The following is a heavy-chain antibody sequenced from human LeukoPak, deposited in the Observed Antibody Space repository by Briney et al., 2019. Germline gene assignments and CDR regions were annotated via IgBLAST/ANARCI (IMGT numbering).Heavy chain of an antibody. CDR1: GFTFSSYA. V-gene: IGHV3-23*01. CDR3: AKQSNGSSSWFVY. J-gene: IGHJ4*02. D-gene: IGHD6-13*01. CDR2: ISGSGGST. Sequence: GGSLRLSCAASGFTFSSYAMSWVRQAPGKGLEWVSAISGSGGSTYYAESVKGRFTISRDNSKNTLYLQMNSLRAEDTAVYYCAKQSNGSSSWFVYWGQGTLVTVSS.